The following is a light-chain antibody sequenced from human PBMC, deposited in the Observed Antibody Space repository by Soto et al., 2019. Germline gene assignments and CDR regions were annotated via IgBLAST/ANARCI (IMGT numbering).Light chain of an antibody. Sequence: QSVLTQPASVSGSPGQSITISCTGTSSDVGGYNYVSWYQQHPGKAPKLMIYDVSNRPSGVSNRFSGSKSGNTASLTISGLQAEDEADYYCSSYTSSNTVVFGGGTTLTVL. V-gene: IGLV2-14*01. CDR1: SSDVGGYNY. CDR3: SSYTSSNTVV. CDR2: DVS. J-gene: IGLJ2*01.